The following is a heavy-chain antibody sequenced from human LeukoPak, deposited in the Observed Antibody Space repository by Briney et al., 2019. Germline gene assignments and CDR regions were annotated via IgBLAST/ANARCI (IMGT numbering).Heavy chain of an antibody. Sequence: PGGSLRLSCAASGFTFRTYGMSWVRQTPGKGLQWVSAISGSGGATYYADSVKGRFTISRDNSKNTLYMQMNSLRAEDTAVYYCAKEGQWFGTYYYNFHMDVWGKGTTVTISS. CDR1: GFTFRTYG. J-gene: IGHJ6*03. V-gene: IGHV3-23*01. CDR3: AKEGQWFGTYYYNFHMDV. CDR2: ISGSGGAT. D-gene: IGHD3-10*01.